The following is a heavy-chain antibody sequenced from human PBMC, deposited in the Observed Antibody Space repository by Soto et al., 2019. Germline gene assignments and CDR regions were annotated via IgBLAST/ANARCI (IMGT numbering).Heavy chain of an antibody. CDR1: GYTFTSYD. CDR2: VNPNSGNT. CDR3: ARGPVPEVRFLEWSYAFDI. Sequence: QVQLVQSGAEVKKPGASVKVSCKASGYTFTSYDINWVRQATGQGLEWMGWVNPNSGNTGYAQKFQGRVTMTRNTSISTAYMELSSLRSEDTAVYYCARGPVPEVRFLEWSYAFDIWGQGTMVTVSS. J-gene: IGHJ3*02. D-gene: IGHD3-3*01. V-gene: IGHV1-8*01.